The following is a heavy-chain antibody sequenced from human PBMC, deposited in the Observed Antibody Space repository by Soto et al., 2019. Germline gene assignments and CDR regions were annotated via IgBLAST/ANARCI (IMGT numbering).Heavy chain of an antibody. V-gene: IGHV5-51*01. D-gene: IGHD1-7*01. CDR3: ARSGKLELRHYYYYGMDV. Sequence: GEFLKMSCNCSGYSFTIYCIGWVPQMPGKGLEWMGIIYPCDSDTRYSPSFQGQVTISADKSISTAYLQWSSLKASDTAMYYCARSGKLELRHYYYYGMDVWGQGTTVTVSS. J-gene: IGHJ6*02. CDR1: GYSFTIYC. CDR2: IYPCDSDT.